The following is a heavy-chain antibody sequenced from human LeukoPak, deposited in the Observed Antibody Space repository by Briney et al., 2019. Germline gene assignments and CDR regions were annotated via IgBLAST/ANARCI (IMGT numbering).Heavy chain of an antibody. V-gene: IGHV3-21*04. Sequence: PGGSLRLSCAASGFTFSSYSMNWVRQAPGKGLEWVSSISSSSSYIYYADSVKGRFTISRDNSKNTLSLQMSSLRPEDTAMYFCAKDSTSFNGVYDAFDFWGQGTMVTVSS. CDR2: ISSSSSYI. CDR1: GFTFSSYS. D-gene: IGHD2-8*01. J-gene: IGHJ3*01. CDR3: AKDSTSFNGVYDAFDF.